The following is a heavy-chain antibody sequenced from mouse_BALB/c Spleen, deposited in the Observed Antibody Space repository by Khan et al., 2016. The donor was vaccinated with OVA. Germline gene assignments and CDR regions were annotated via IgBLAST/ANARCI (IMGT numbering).Heavy chain of an antibody. V-gene: IGHV2-3*01. CDR3: AKLRVFYFDA. CDR2: IWGDGST. J-gene: IGHJ2*01. CDR1: GFSLTSDG. Sequence: VQLQESGPGLVAPSQSLSITCTVSGFSLTSDGVSWVRQPPGKGLEWLGVIWGDGSTNYHSALRSRLSIRKDNSKSQVFLKLDSLQTDDTATYDCAKLRVFYFDAWGQGTTLTVSS.